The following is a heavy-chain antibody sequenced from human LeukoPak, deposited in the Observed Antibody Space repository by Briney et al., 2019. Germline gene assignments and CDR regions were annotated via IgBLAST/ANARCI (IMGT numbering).Heavy chain of an antibody. CDR3: AREADYCSSTSCYLLGFDP. CDR2: IYYSGST. CDR1: GGSIGRSSYY. D-gene: IGHD2-2*01. Sequence: SETLSLTCTVSGGSIGRSSYYWAWIRQPPGKGLEWIGNIYYSGSTNYNPSLKSRVTISVDTSKNQFSLKLSSVTAADTAVYYCAREADYCSSTSCYLLGFDPWGQGTLVTVSS. J-gene: IGHJ5*02. V-gene: IGHV4-39*07.